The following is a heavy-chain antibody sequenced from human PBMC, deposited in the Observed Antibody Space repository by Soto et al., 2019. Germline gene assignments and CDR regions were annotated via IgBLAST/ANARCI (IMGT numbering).Heavy chain of an antibody. D-gene: IGHD5-18*01. CDR3: AKRATAMGENWFDP. Sequence: VSLRLSCSASGFTFSSYAMSWVRQAPGKGLEWVSAISGSGGSTYYADSVKGRFTISRDNSKNTLYLQMNSLRAEDTAVYYCAKRATAMGENWFDPWGQGTLVTVSS. CDR1: GFTFSSYA. V-gene: IGHV3-23*01. J-gene: IGHJ5*02. CDR2: ISGSGGST.